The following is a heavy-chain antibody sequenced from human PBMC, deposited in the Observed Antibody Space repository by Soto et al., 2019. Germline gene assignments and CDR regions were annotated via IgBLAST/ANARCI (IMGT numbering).Heavy chain of an antibody. V-gene: IGHV3-23*01. D-gene: IGHD5-12*01. CDR1: GFTFRNYA. J-gene: IGHJ6*02. Sequence: GGSLRLSCAASGFTFRNYAMSWVRQAPGKGLEWVSSISGSGGRTYYADSVKGRFTISRDKAKNTLYLQMNSRRAEDTAVYYCAGVRVEMATITEGSDYYYYGMDVWGQGTTVTVSS. CDR3: AGVRVEMATITEGSDYYYYGMDV. CDR2: ISGSGGRT.